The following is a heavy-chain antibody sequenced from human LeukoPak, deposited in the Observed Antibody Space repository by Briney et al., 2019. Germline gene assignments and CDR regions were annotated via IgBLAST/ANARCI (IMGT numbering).Heavy chain of an antibody. Sequence: ASVKVSCKASGYTFTSYGISWVRQAPGQGLEWMGWISAYNGNTNYAQKPQGRVTMTTDTSTSTAYMELRSLRSDDTAVYYCARDGDYSPAVAFDIWGQGTMVTVSS. CDR1: GYTFTSYG. CDR3: ARDGDYSPAVAFDI. D-gene: IGHD4-11*01. CDR2: ISAYNGNT. J-gene: IGHJ3*02. V-gene: IGHV1-18*01.